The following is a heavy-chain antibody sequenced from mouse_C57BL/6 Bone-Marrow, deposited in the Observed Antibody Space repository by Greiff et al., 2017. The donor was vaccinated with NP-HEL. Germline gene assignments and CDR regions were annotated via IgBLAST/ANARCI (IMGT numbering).Heavy chain of an antibody. CDR2: INPRRGYT. J-gene: IGHJ3*01. V-gene: IGHV1-4*01. CDR3: AIFFITTVVAEAY. CDR1: GYTFTSYT. D-gene: IGHD1-1*01. Sequence: VQLQQSGAELARPGASVKMSCKASGYTFTSYTMNWVKQRPGQGLEWIGYINPRRGYTKYNQKFKDKATLTADKSSGTAYMQLSSLTSEDSAVYYCAIFFITTVVAEAYWGQGTLVTVSA.